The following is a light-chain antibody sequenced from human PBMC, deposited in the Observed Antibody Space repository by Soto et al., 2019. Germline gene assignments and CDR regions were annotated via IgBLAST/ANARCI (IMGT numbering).Light chain of an antibody. CDR1: QSVVNNY. Sequence: PGERATLSCRASQSVVNNYLAWYQQKPGQAPRRLIHDASVRATGIPDRFSGSGSGTDFTLTISRLEPEDFAVYYCQQCARPPITFGQGTRLDIK. V-gene: IGKV3-20*01. CDR3: QQCARPPIT. CDR2: DAS. J-gene: IGKJ5*01.